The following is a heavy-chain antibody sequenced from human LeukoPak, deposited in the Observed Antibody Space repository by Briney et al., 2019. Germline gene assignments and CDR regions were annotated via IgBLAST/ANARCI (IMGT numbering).Heavy chain of an antibody. Sequence: SETLSLTCAVYGGSFSGYYWSWIRQPPGKGLGWIGEINHSGSTNYNPSLKSRVTISVDTSKNQFSLKLSSVIAADTAVYYCARMTTVVTRTYYYYYGMDVWGQGATVTVSS. CDR2: INHSGST. CDR1: GGSFSGYY. CDR3: ARMTTVVTRTYYYYYGMDV. D-gene: IGHD4-23*01. V-gene: IGHV4-34*01. J-gene: IGHJ6*02.